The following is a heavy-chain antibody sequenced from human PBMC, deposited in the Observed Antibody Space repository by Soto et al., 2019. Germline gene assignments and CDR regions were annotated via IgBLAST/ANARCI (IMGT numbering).Heavy chain of an antibody. CDR1: GYSFSAFY. CDR2: ISSSGTTM. J-gene: IGHJ3*02. D-gene: IGHD3-10*01. Sequence: QVKLVESGGGLVKPGGSLRLSCAAAGYSFSAFYMYYIRQAPGKGLEWVSYISSSGTTMYYADSVKGRFTISRDNSNNSVYLQMNTLRADDTAVYYCARSSYGSGSYYDAFDIWGQGTMVTVSS. CDR3: ARSSYGSGSYYDAFDI. V-gene: IGHV3-11*01.